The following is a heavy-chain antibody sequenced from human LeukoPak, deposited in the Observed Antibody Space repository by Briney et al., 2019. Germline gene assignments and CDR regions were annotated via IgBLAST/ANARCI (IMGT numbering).Heavy chain of an antibody. Sequence: GASVNVSCKASGYSFTGHYMHWVRQAPGQGLEWMGWFNPNSGDTHYAQKFQDRITMTGDTSISTAYMELSRLRSDDTAVYYCARGGYGDYVLTCLDHWGQGTLVTVSS. CDR1: GYSFTGHY. CDR3: ARGGYGDYVLTCLDH. D-gene: IGHD4-17*01. J-gene: IGHJ4*02. CDR2: FNPNSGDT. V-gene: IGHV1-2*02.